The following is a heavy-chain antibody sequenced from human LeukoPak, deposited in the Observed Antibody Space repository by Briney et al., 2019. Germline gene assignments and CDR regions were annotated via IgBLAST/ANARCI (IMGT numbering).Heavy chain of an antibody. Sequence: ASVKVSCKASGYTFTSYGISWVRQAPGQGLEWMGWISAYNGNTNYAQKLQGRVTMTTDTSTSTAYMELRSLRSDDTAVYYCARAGVLSVSWGDAFDIWGQGTMVTVSS. J-gene: IGHJ3*02. CDR2: ISAYNGNT. CDR3: ARAGVLSVSWGDAFDI. V-gene: IGHV1-18*01. CDR1: GYTFTSYG. D-gene: IGHD6-13*01.